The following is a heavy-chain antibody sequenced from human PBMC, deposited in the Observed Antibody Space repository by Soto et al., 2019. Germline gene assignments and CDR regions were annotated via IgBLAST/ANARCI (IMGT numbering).Heavy chain of an antibody. CDR2: INSDASRT. D-gene: IGHD2-15*01. J-gene: IGHJ4*02. Sequence: SGFTFGDYWMHWVRQSPGEGLVWISHINSDASRTGYADSVRGLFTISRDNAKNSLYLLMNSLRAEDTALYYCARDRVVVVADTEYYFDYWGQGTLVTVSS. CDR3: ARDRVVVVADTEYYFDY. CDR1: GFTFGDYW. V-gene: IGHV3-74*01.